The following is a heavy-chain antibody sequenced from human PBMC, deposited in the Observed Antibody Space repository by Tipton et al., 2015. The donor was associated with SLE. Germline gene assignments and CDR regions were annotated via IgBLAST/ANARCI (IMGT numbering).Heavy chain of an antibody. J-gene: IGHJ4*02. CDR2: IRSKAYGGTT. CDR1: GFTFGDYA. V-gene: IGHV3-49*04. CDR3: TRDLPPTDYFDY. Sequence: VQLVQSGGGLVQPGRSLRLSCTASGFTFGDYAMSWVRQAPGKGLEWVGFIRSKAYGGTTEYAASVKGRFTISRDDSKSIAYLQMNSLKTEDTAVYYCTRDLPPTDYFDYWGQGTLVTVSS. D-gene: IGHD4-17*01.